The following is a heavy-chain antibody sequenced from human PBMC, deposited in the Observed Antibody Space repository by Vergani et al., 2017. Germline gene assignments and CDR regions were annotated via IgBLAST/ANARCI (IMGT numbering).Heavy chain of an antibody. J-gene: IGHJ6*03. V-gene: IGHV1-18*01. CDR2: ISAYNGNT. Sequence: VQLLESGAEVKKPGASVKVSCKASGYTFTSYGISWVRQAPGQGLEWMGWISAYNGNTNYAQKLQGRVTMTTDTSTSTAYIELRSLRSDDTAVYYCARGGGVCYKPPFCYYYMDVWGKGTTVTVSS. CDR1: GYTFTSYG. D-gene: IGHD2-8*02. CDR3: ARGGGVCYKPPFCYYYMDV.